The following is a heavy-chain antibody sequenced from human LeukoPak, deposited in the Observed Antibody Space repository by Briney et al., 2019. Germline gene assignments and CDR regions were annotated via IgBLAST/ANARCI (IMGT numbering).Heavy chain of an antibody. CDR1: GFSFSLYD. D-gene: IGHD1-14*01. J-gene: IGHJ6*03. V-gene: IGHV3-13*01. CDR2: IGTAGDT. CDR3: ARGYSRYYYYMDV. Sequence: PGGSLRLSCVAPGFSFSLYDMHWVRQATGKGLEWVSYIGTAGDTDYADSAKGRFTISRENVKNSLFLQMNSLRAGDTAVYYCARGYSRYYYYMDVWGKGTTVTVS.